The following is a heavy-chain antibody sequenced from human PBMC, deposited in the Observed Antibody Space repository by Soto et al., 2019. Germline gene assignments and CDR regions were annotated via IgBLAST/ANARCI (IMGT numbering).Heavy chain of an antibody. Sequence: QVQLVQSGAEVKKPGSSVKVSCKATGGTFSSYAISWVRQAPGQGLEWMGGIIPIFGTAKYAQKFQGRVTITADESTSTGHMELSSLRSEDTAVYYCARSQGGSSSLDIYYYYYYGMDVWGQGTTVTVSS. J-gene: IGHJ6*02. CDR2: IIPIFGTA. D-gene: IGHD2-15*01. CDR1: GGTFSSYA. CDR3: ARSQGGSSSLDIYYYYYYGMDV. V-gene: IGHV1-69*01.